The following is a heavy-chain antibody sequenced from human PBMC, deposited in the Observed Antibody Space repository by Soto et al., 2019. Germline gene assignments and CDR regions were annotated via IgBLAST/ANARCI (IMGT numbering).Heavy chain of an antibody. CDR3: ARAIATAGSIYYGMDV. CDR2: IGTAGDT. CDR1: GFTFSSYD. V-gene: IGHV3-13*01. D-gene: IGHD6-13*01. Sequence: GGSLRLSCAASGFTFSSYDMHWVRQATGKGLEWVSAIGTAGDTYYPGSVKGRFTISRENAKNSLYLQMNSLRAGDTAVYYCARAIATAGSIYYGMDVWGQGTTVTVSS. J-gene: IGHJ6*02.